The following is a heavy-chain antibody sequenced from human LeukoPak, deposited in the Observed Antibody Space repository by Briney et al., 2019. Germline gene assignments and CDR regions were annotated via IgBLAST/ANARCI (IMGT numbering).Heavy chain of an antibody. J-gene: IGHJ1*01. CDR2: IHQGGGT. Sequence: SETLSLTCAVYGGSFSGFYWSWIRQAPGKGLEWIGEIHQGGGTNYNPSLKSRVTISVDASKKQFSLKLSSVTAADTAVYYCATITAPVNLVFRRKKKEYVQSWGQGTLVTVSS. D-gene: IGHD6-13*01. CDR3: ATITAPVNLVFRRKKKEYVQS. CDR1: GGSFSGFY. V-gene: IGHV4-34*01.